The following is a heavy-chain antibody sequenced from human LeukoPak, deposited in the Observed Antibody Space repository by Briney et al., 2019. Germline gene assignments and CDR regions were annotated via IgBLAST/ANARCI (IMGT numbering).Heavy chain of an antibody. CDR3: ARRMAGRANN. Sequence: GAALEISCQGSGCLFTSYWIGRVRQLPGKGLEWMGIIYPGDSDTKYSPSFQGQVTISADKSISPAYLQWSSLKASDTAMYYCARRMAGRANNWGQGTLVTVSS. V-gene: IGHV5-51*01. CDR2: IYPGDSDT. J-gene: IGHJ4*02. CDR1: GCLFTSYW. D-gene: IGHD6-19*01.